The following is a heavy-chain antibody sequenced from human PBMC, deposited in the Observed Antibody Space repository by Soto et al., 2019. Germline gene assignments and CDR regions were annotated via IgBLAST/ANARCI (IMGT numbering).Heavy chain of an antibody. CDR3: ASGPCSSTSCDPGLDYYYGMDV. J-gene: IGHJ6*02. D-gene: IGHD2-2*01. Sequence: QVQLQESGPGLVKPSQTLSLTCTVSGGSISSGGYYWSWIRQHPGKGLEWIGYIYYSGSTYYNPSLKSRVTISVDTSKNQFSLKLSSVTAADTAVYYCASGPCSSTSCDPGLDYYYGMDVWGQGTTVTVSS. CDR1: GGSISSGGYY. CDR2: IYYSGST. V-gene: IGHV4-31*03.